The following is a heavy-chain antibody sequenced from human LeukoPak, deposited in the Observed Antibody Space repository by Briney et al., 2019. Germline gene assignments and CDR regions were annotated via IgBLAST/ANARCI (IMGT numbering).Heavy chain of an antibody. Sequence: SQTLSLTCTVSGGSISSGDYYWSWIRQPPGKGLEWIGDIYYSGSTYYNPSLKSRVTISVDTSKNQFSLKLSSVTAADTAVYYCARKISIEAAAAGTAEYFQHWGQGTLVTVSS. CDR2: IYYSGST. V-gene: IGHV4-30-4*08. CDR1: GGSISSGDYY. CDR3: ARKISIEAAAAGTAEYFQH. D-gene: IGHD6-13*01. J-gene: IGHJ1*01.